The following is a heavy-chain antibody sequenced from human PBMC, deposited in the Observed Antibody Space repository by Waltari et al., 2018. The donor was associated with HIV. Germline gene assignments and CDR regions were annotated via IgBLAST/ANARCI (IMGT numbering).Heavy chain of an antibody. V-gene: IGHV4-34*02. CDR3: ARGPSLRVFRGNLYFNSSLDV. D-gene: IGHD3-16*01. J-gene: IGHJ6*02. CDR2: IDHAGTS. Sequence: QIHVKQWGAGLVKPSETLSLTCLWYAATFSGCYGTLVRPSPGQGLDLMGEIDHAGTSRFNPALKIRITISMDTSRSHFALKLSPATPADTAVYYCARGPSLRVFRGNLYFNSSLDVWGQGTTVIVSS. CDR1: AATFSGCY.